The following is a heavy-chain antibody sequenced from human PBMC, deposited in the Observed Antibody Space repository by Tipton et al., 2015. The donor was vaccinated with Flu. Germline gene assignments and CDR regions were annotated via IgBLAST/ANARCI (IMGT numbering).Heavy chain of an antibody. CDR2: IRYGGSS. V-gene: IGHV4-39*07. D-gene: IGHD1-1*01. Sequence: TLSLTCTVSGGSISTSGYYWGWIRQPPGKGLELIGSIRYGGSSYYTPSLKSRVTISLDMSKDQFSLKLASVTAADTAVYYCARVWSSFVATASLDDWGRGTLVTVAS. CDR3: ARVWSSFVATASLDD. J-gene: IGHJ4*02. CDR1: GGSISTSGYY.